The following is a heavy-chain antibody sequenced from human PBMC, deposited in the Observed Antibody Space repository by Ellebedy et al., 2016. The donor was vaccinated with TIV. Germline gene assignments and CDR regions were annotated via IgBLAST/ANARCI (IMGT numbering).Heavy chain of an antibody. CDR2: IYYSGST. J-gene: IGHJ3*02. CDR1: GGSISSGDYY. CDR3: FQDAFDI. V-gene: IGHV4-30-4*01. Sequence: SETLSLTCTVSGGSISSGDYYWSWIRQPPGKGLEWIGYIYYSGSTYYNPSLRSRVTISVDTSKNQFSLKLSSVTAADTAVYYCFQDAFDIWGQGTMVTVSS.